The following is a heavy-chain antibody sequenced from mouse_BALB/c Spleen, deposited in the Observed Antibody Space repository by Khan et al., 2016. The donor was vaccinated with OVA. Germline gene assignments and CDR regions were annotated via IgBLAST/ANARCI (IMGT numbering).Heavy chain of an antibody. V-gene: IGHV9-3-1*01. Sequence: QIQLVQSGPELKKPGETVQISCKASGFTFTKYGMNWVKQAPGKGLKWMGWINTYTGEPTFADDFKGRFAFSLETSASTAYLQSNSLKNEDTATYFCARVGYNGTMDCWGQGTSVTVSS. D-gene: IGHD2-14*01. CDR1: GFTFTKYG. J-gene: IGHJ4*01. CDR3: ARVGYNGTMDC. CDR2: INTYTGEP.